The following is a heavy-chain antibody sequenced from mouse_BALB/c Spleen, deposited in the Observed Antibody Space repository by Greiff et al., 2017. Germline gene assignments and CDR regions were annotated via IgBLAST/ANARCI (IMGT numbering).Heavy chain of an antibody. CDR2: ISDGGSYT. CDR3: ARDGNWDGFAY. Sequence: EVKLVESGGGLVKPGGSLKLSCAASGFTFSDYYMYWVRQTPEKRLEWVATISDGGSYTYYPDSVKGRFTISRDNAKNNLYLQMSSLKSEDTAMYYCARDGNWDGFAYWGQGTLVTVSA. V-gene: IGHV5-4*02. CDR1: GFTFSDYY. D-gene: IGHD4-1*01. J-gene: IGHJ3*01.